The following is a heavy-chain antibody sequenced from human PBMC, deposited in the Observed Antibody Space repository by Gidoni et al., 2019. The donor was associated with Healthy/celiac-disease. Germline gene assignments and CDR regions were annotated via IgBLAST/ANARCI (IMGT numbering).Heavy chain of an antibody. CDR2: IVVGSGNT. Sequence: QMQLVQSGPEVKKPGTSVKVSCKASGFTFTSSAMQWVRQARGQRLEWIGWIVVGSGNTNYAQKFQERVTITRDMSTSTAYMELSSLRSEDTAVYYCAAVLLGGDYGDYYGMDVWGQGTTVTVSS. J-gene: IGHJ6*02. CDR3: AAVLLGGDYGDYYGMDV. CDR1: GFTFTSSA. D-gene: IGHD4-17*01. V-gene: IGHV1-58*02.